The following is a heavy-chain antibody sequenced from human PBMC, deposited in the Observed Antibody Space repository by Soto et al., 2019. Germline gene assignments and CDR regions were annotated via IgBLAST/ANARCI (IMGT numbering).Heavy chain of an antibody. CDR2: IFWDDDK. Sequence: QITLKESGPTLVKPTEALTLTCTFSGFSLTTSGVGVGWLRQSPGKALEWLALIFWDDDKRYNPPLRNRLTITKDASKNQVVLRMTNMDTVDTATYFCAHRLPLTTGAVEYWGQGALVTVSS. CDR3: AHRLPLTTGAVEY. D-gene: IGHD4-17*01. V-gene: IGHV2-5*02. CDR1: GFSLTTSGVG. J-gene: IGHJ4*02.